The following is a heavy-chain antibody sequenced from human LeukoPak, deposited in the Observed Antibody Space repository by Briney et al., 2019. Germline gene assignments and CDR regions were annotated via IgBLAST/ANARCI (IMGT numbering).Heavy chain of an antibody. V-gene: IGHV4-34*01. CDR1: GGSFSGYY. CDR3: AKGSSWYGGFDP. Sequence: PSETLSLTCAVYGGSFSGYYWSWIRQPPGKGLGWIGEINHSGSTNYNPSLKSRVTISVDTSKNQFSLKLSSVTAADTAVYYCAKGSSWYGGFDPWGQGTLVTVSS. J-gene: IGHJ5*02. CDR2: INHSGST. D-gene: IGHD6-13*01.